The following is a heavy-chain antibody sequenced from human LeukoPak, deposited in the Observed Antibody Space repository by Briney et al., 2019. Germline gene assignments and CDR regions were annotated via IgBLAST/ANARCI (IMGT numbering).Heavy chain of an antibody. CDR1: GGSIRGNY. D-gene: IGHD6-13*01. CDR2: VNYSGNT. Sequence: PSETLSLTCSVSGGSIRGNYWSWIRQTQGEGLEWIGEVNYSGNTHYNPSVKSRVAISVDMSKNHLSLRLNSVTAADTAVYYCARAGSYSSSWGDLDYWGQGTLVTVSS. CDR3: ARAGSYSSSWGDLDY. J-gene: IGHJ4*02. V-gene: IGHV4-34*01.